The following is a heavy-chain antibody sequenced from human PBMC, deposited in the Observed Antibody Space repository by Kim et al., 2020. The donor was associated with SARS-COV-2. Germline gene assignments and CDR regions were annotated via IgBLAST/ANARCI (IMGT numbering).Heavy chain of an antibody. J-gene: IGHJ5*02. CDR3: ARDGGFGDPIVSWFDP. Sequence: GGSLRLSCAASGFTFSSYGMHWVRQAPGKGLEWVAVIWYDGSNKYYADSVKGRFTISRDNSKNTLYLQMNSLRAEDTAVYYCARDGGFGDPIVSWFDPWGQGTLVTVSS. D-gene: IGHD3-10*01. V-gene: IGHV3-33*01. CDR1: GFTFSSYG. CDR2: IWYDGSNK.